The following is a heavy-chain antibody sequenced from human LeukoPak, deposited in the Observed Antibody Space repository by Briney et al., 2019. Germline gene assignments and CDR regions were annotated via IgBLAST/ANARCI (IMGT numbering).Heavy chain of an antibody. Sequence: PSETLSLTCSVSGGSISSYYWSWIRQPPGKGLEWIGYIYYSGSTNYNPSLKSRVTISVDTSKNQFSLKLSSVTAADTAVYYCARQAYSALYYFDYWGQGTLVTVSS. V-gene: IGHV4-59*01. CDR1: GGSISSYY. CDR2: IYYSGST. D-gene: IGHD5-18*01. J-gene: IGHJ4*02. CDR3: ARQAYSALYYFDY.